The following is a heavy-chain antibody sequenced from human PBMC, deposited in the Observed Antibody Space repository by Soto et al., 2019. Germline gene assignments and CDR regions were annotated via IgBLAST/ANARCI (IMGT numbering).Heavy chain of an antibody. CDR3: ARPFGDYGDYAWSLRY. V-gene: IGHV1-18*01. CDR1: GYTFSGYA. CDR2: ISAYNGNT. D-gene: IGHD4-17*01. Sequence: QVQLVHSGAEVKKPGASVKVSCKASGYTFSGYAMGWVRQAPGQGLEWMGWISAYNGNTDYAQKFQGRVTMTTDTSTSTAYMELRSLTSDDTAVYYCARPFGDYGDYAWSLRYWGQGTLVTVSS. J-gene: IGHJ4*02.